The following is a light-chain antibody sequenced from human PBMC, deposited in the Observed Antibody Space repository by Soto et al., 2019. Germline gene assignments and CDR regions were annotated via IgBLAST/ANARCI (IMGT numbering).Light chain of an antibody. CDR3: QQYGSSPRIT. CDR1: QSVSSNY. CDR2: GAS. V-gene: IGKV3-20*01. J-gene: IGKJ5*01. Sequence: ELVLTQSPGTLSLSPGERATLSCRASQSVSSNYLAWYQQKPGQAPRLLIYGASSRATGIPDRFSGSGSGTDFTLTISRLEPEDFAVYYCQQYGSSPRITFGQGTRLEIK.